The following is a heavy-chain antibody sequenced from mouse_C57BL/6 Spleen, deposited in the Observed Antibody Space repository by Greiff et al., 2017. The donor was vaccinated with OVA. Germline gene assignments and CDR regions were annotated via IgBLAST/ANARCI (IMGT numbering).Heavy chain of an antibody. Sequence: EVKLMESGGGLVKPGGSLKLSCAASGFTFSDYGMHWVRQAPEKGLEWVAYISSGSSTIYYADTVKGRFTISRDNAKNTLFLQMTSLRSEDTAMYYCARMGYYGSSWYFDVWGTGTTVTVSS. CDR2: ISSGSSTI. CDR1: GFTFSDYG. D-gene: IGHD1-1*01. J-gene: IGHJ1*03. V-gene: IGHV5-17*01. CDR3: ARMGYYGSSWYFDV.